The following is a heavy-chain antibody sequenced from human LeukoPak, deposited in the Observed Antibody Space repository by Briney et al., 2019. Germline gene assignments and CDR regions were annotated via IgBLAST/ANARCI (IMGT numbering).Heavy chain of an antibody. Sequence: GSLRLSCAASGFTFSSYAMSWVRQAPGKGLEWVSAISGSGGSTYYADSVKGRFTISRDNSKNTLYLQMNSLRAEDTAVYYCAKGVRYCSGGSCYCPFDYWGQGTLVTVSS. V-gene: IGHV3-23*01. CDR2: ISGSGGST. J-gene: IGHJ4*02. CDR3: AKGVRYCSGGSCYCPFDY. D-gene: IGHD2-15*01. CDR1: GFTFSSYA.